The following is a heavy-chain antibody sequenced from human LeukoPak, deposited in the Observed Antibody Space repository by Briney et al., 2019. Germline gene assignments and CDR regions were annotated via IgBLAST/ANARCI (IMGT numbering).Heavy chain of an antibody. CDR3: ARGYSSSWYSGFDP. V-gene: IGHV4-4*07. D-gene: IGHD6-13*01. J-gene: IGHJ5*02. CDR2: IYTSVST. CDR1: GGSVSSYY. Sequence: PSETLSLTCTVSGGSVSSYYWSWIRQPAGKGLEWIGRIYTSVSTIYNPSLKSRVTMSVDTSKNQISLKLSSVTAADTAVYYCARGYSSSWYSGFDPWGQGTLVTVSS.